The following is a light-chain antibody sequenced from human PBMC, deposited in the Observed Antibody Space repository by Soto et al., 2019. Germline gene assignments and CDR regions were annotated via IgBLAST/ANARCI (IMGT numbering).Light chain of an antibody. CDR1: QDILSW. CDR2: ASS. V-gene: IGKV1-12*01. CDR3: XXXXXFPIT. J-gene: IGKJ5*01. Sequence: DIPMTQSPSSVSASVGDTVTITCRASQDILSWLAWYQQKPGEAPRLLIYASSNLQSGVPSRFSGSRSGTEFTLTISSLXXXXXXXXXXXXXXXFPITFGPGTRLDIK.